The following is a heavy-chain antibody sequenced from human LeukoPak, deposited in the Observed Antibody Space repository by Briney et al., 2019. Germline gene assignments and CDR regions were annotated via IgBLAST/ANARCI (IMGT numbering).Heavy chain of an antibody. D-gene: IGHD2-15*01. V-gene: IGHV4-59*11. CDR1: GGSINNHY. CDR2: IYFTGTT. CDR3: AGQDIVVVPLQSAFPEY. Sequence: SETLSLTCTVSGGSINNHYWSWIRQPPGMGLEWVGYIYFTGTTNYNPSLKSRVTMSLDTSKNQLSLKLSSMTAADTALYYCAGQDIVVVPLQSAFPEYWGQGALVTVSS. J-gene: IGHJ4*02.